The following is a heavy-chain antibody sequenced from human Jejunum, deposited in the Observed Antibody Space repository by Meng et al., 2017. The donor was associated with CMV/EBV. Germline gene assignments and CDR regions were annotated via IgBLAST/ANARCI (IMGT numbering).Heavy chain of an antibody. CDR1: GFVFRTYA. V-gene: IGHV3-30-3*01. J-gene: IGHJ4*02. D-gene: IGHD2/OR15-2a*01. CDR2: ISYDGTKK. Sequence: SCAASGFVFRTYAMHWVRQVPGKGLEWVALISYDGTKKLYADSVKGRFTISRDNSKNILYLQMNSLRIEDTALFYCASTSEGSFNYWGQGTLVTVSS. CDR3: ASTSEGSFNY.